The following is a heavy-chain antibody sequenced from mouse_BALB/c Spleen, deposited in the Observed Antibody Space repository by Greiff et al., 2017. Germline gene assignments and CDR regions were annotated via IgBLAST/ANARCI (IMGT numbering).Heavy chain of an antibody. J-gene: IGHJ2*01. D-gene: IGHD4-1*01. CDR3: ARWELGRGNFDY. V-gene: IGHV3-8*02. CDR2: ISYSGST. CDR1: GDSITSGY. Sequence: EVKLMESGPSLVKPSQTLSLTCSVTGDSITSGYWNWIRKFPGNKLEYMGYISYSGSTYYNPSLKSRISITRDTSKNQYYLQLNSVTTEDTATYYCARWELGRGNFDYWGQGTTLTVSS.